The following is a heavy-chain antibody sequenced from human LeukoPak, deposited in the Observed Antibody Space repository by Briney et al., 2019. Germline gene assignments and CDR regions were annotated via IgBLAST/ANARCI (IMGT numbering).Heavy chain of an antibody. J-gene: IGHJ4*02. CDR3: ARGDDILSGGY. CDR1: GGSISSGYYY. D-gene: IGHD3-9*01. CDR2: IYTSGNT. V-gene: IGHV4-61*02. Sequence: SETLSLTCTVSGGSISSGYYYWSWIRQPAGKGLEWIGRIYTSGNTNYNPSLKSRVTISVDTSKNQFSLKLSSVTAADTAVYYCARGDDILSGGYWGQGTLVTVSS.